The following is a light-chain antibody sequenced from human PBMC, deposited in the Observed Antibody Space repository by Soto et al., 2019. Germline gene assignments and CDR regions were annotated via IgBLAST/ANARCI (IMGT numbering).Light chain of an antibody. V-gene: IGKV3-20*01. CDR3: QQYGRP. Sequence: EIVLTQSPGTLSLSPGQRATLSCRASQSVSRTYLAWYQQKPGQAPRLLIHGASSRATGIPDRFSGSGSGTDFTLTISRLEPEDFAVYYCQQYGRPXGQGTKVDIK. CDR2: GAS. CDR1: QSVSRTY. J-gene: IGKJ1*01.